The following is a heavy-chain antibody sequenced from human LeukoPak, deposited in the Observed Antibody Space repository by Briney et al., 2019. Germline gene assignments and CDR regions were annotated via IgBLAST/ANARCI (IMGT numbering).Heavy chain of an antibody. CDR1: GFTFSSYA. V-gene: IGHV3-30*14. CDR3: AREGGVTGTTGGWFDP. Sequence: GRSLRLSCAASGFTFSSYAMHWVRQAPGKGLEWVAVISYDGSNKYYADSVKGRFTISRDYSKNTLYLQMNSLRVDDTAVYYCAREGGVTGTTGGWFDPWGQGTLVTVSS. CDR2: ISYDGSNK. D-gene: IGHD1-20*01. J-gene: IGHJ5*02.